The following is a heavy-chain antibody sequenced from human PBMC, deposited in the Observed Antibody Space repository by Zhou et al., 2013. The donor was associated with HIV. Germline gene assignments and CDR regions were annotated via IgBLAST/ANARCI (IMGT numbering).Heavy chain of an antibody. D-gene: IGHD6-19*01. CDR2: INPNSGGT. J-gene: IGHJ3*02. Sequence: QVQLVQSGAEVKKPGASVKVSCKPSGYTFTGYYIHWVRQAPGQGLEWMGWINPNSGGTNRAQKFQGRVTLTRDTSINTAYMELNWVTSDDTAVYYCARGAITDGWYAGACDMWGQGDNGHRLF. CDR3: ARGAITDGWYAGACDM. CDR1: GYTFTGYY. V-gene: IGHV1-2*02.